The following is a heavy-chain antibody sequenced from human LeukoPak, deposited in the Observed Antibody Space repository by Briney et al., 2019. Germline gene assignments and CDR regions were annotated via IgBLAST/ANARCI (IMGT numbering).Heavy chain of an antibody. J-gene: IGHJ4*02. Sequence: GGSLRLSCAASGFTFSSHSMNWVRQAPGTGLEWVSSFGTRSSSIYYADSVKGRFTISRDNARNSLYLQMNSLKAEDTAVYYCARERDEGFDYWGQGTLVTVSS. CDR3: ARERDEGFDY. CDR2: FGTRSSSI. D-gene: IGHD5-24*01. V-gene: IGHV3-21*01. CDR1: GFTFSSHS.